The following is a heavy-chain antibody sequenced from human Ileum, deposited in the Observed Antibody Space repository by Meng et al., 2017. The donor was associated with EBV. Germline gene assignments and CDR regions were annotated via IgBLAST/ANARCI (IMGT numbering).Heavy chain of an antibody. V-gene: IGHV4-4*02. D-gene: IGHD3-22*01. Sequence: HLQESGPRLSKPSETLSLPRAVSGGSISRRDWWSGLRQPPGKGLEWIGETSHSGSTNYSPSLKSRVTISLDKSKNQLSLKLNSVTAADTAVYYCASSDYYRSDYCGQGTLVTVSS. CDR2: TSHSGST. CDR1: GGSISRRDW. J-gene: IGHJ4*02. CDR3: ASSDYYRSDY.